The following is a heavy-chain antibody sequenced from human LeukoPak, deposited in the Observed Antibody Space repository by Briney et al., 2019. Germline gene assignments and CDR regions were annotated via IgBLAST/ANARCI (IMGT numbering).Heavy chain of an antibody. J-gene: IGHJ5*02. CDR3: ARDRGDNWNSWWFDP. V-gene: IGHV1-69*05. Sequence: GASVKVSCKASGYTFTSYAISWVRQAPGQGLEWMGGIIPIFGTANYAQKFQGRVTITTDESTSTAYMELSSLRSEDTAVYYCARDRGDNWNSWWFDPWGQGTLVTVSS. CDR1: GYTFTSYA. D-gene: IGHD1-7*01. CDR2: IIPIFGTA.